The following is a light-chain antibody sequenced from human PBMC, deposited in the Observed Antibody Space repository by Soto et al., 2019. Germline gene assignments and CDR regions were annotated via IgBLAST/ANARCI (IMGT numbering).Light chain of an antibody. CDR2: GAS. J-gene: IGKJ5*01. CDR3: QQRSNWPSIT. V-gene: IGKV3-15*01. CDR1: QSVSSN. Sequence: EIVVTHSPATLSVSPGERATLSCLARQSVSSNLAWYQQKPGQAPRLLIYGASTRATGIPARFSGSGSGTEFTLTISSLEPEDFAVYYCQQRSNWPSITFGQGTRLEIK.